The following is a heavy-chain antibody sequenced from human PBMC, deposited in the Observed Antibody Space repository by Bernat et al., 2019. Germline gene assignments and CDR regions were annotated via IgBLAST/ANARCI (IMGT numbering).Heavy chain of an antibody. D-gene: IGHD1-26*01. V-gene: IGHV4-39*01. Sequence: QLQLQESGPGLVKPSETLSLTCTVSGGSISSSSYYWGWIRQPPGKGLEWIGSIYYSGSTYYNPSLKSRVTISGDTSKNRFSLKLSSVTAADTAVYYCATLPAPYSGRYYPDYWGQGTLVTVSS. CDR3: ATLPAPYSGRYYPDY. CDR2: IYYSGST. CDR1: GGSISSSSYY. J-gene: IGHJ4*02.